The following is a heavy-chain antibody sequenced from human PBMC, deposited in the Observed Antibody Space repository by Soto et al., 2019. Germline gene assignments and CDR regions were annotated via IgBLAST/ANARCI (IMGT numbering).Heavy chain of an antibody. Sequence: PSETLSLTCTVPNAPISSRKWWTWVRQTPGKGLEWIGEIYHSGSINHNPSLKSRVTMSVDKSRNQFSLKMTSVTAADTGVYYCASKFGELLADAFDIWGQGTVVTVSS. J-gene: IGHJ3*02. CDR1: NAPISSRKW. CDR3: ASKFGELLADAFDI. V-gene: IGHV4-4*02. CDR2: IYHSGSI. D-gene: IGHD3-10*01.